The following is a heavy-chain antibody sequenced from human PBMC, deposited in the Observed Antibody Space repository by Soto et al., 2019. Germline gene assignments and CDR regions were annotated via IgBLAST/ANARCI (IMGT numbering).Heavy chain of an antibody. CDR2: ISHSGIT. V-gene: IGHV4-31*03. Sequence: SETLSLTCTVSGGSITTSGDYWSWIRQHPGKGLEWIGYISHSGITEYNPSLKSRLTLSIDTSKNQFSLEMNSVTAADTAVYYCARSSDCSSTSCYPWFDPWGQGTLVTVTS. J-gene: IGHJ5*02. D-gene: IGHD2-2*01. CDR3: ARSSDCSSTSCYPWFDP. CDR1: GGSITTSGDY.